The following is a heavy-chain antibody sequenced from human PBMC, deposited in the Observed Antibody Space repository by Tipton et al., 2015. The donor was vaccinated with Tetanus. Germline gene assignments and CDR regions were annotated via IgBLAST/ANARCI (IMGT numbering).Heavy chain of an antibody. J-gene: IGHJ6*02. CDR1: GGPVSSSNW. V-gene: IGHV4-4*01. CDR2: IYYSVTT. CDR3: ARTPDYYYGMDV. Sequence: TLSLTCDVSGGPVSSSNWWSWVRQAPGKGLEWIGEIYYSVTTNYNPSLKSRVTISTDKSKNQVSLRLNSVTAADTAVYFCARTPDYYYGMDVWGQGTTVTVSS.